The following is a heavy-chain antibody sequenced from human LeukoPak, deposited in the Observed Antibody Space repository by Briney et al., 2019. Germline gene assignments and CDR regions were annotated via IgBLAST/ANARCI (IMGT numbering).Heavy chain of an antibody. CDR2: ISGSGGST. CDR1: GFTFSRYA. D-gene: IGHD4-17*01. Sequence: GGSLRLSCAASGFTFSRYAMSWVRQAPGKGLEWVSAISGSGGSTYYADSVKGRFTISRDNSKNTLYLQMNRLRAEDTAVYYCAKDDNAYGDYGFDYWGQGTLVTVSS. CDR3: AKDDNAYGDYGFDY. J-gene: IGHJ4*02. V-gene: IGHV3-23*01.